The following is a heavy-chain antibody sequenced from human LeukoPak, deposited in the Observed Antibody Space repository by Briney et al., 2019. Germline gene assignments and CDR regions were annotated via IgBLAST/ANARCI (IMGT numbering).Heavy chain of an antibody. CDR1: GYSISSGYY. CDR2: IYHSGST. CDR3: ARGIAAAADNVNWFDP. V-gene: IGHV4-38-2*02. Sequence: SETLSLTCTVSGYSISSGYYWGWIRQPPGKGLEWIGSIYHSGSTYYNPSLKSRVTVSVDTSKSQFSLKLSSVTAADTAVYYCARGIAAAADNVNWFDPWGQGTLVTVSS. D-gene: IGHD6-13*01. J-gene: IGHJ5*02.